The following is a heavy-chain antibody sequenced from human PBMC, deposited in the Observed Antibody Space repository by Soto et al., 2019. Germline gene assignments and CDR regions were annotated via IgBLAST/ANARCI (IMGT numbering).Heavy chain of an antibody. CDR2: INAGNGNT. J-gene: IGHJ3*02. CDR3: ASAVGGSGSYYPPGAFDI. Sequence: ASLKVSCKASGYTFTSYAMHWVRQAPGQRLEGMGWINAGNGNTKYSQKFQGRVTITRDTSASTAYMELSSLRSEDTAVYYCASAVGGSGSYYPPGAFDIWGQGTMVTVSS. D-gene: IGHD3-10*01. V-gene: IGHV1-3*01. CDR1: GYTFTSYA.